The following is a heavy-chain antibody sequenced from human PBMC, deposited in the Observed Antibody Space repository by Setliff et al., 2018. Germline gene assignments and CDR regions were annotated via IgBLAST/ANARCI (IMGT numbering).Heavy chain of an antibody. V-gene: IGHV4-38-2*02. J-gene: IGHJ4*02. CDR1: GYSISSGYI. D-gene: IGHD2-21*02. CDR3: ARDLGHGGDSDY. Sequence: SETLSLTCTVSGYSISSGYIWGWIRQPPGKGLEWGGNIGHTGSINYNPSLKSRLTISRDTSKNQVSLKLNSVTATDTAVYDCARDLGHGGDSDYWGQGILFTVSS. CDR2: IGHTGSI.